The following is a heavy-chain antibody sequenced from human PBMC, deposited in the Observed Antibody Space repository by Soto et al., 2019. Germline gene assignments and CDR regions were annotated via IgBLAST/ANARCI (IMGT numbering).Heavy chain of an antibody. D-gene: IGHD2-2*01. Sequence: GASVKVSCKASGYTFTSYAMHWVRQAPGQRLEWMGRIIAVIGIAKYAQKFQGRVTITTDKSTSTAYMELSSLRSEDTAVYYYARASWDHQTYYYYYMDVWGKGTTVTVSS. V-gene: IGHV1-3*01. CDR3: ARASWDHQTYYYYYMDV. CDR2: IIAVIGIA. J-gene: IGHJ6*03. CDR1: GYTFTSYA.